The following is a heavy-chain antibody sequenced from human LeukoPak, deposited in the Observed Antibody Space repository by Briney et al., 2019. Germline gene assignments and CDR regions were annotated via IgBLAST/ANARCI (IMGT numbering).Heavy chain of an antibody. CDR1: GFTFSSYS. D-gene: IGHD3-3*01. J-gene: IGHJ4*02. V-gene: IGHV3-48*01. CDR3: ARAAYYDFWSGFSTHYFDY. Sequence: GGSLRLSCAASGFTFSSYSMNWVRQAPGQGLEWVSYISTSSSSIYYADSVKGRFTISRDNAKNSLYLQMNSLRAEDTAVYYCARAAYYDFWSGFSTHYFDYWGQGTLVTVSS. CDR2: ISTSSSSI.